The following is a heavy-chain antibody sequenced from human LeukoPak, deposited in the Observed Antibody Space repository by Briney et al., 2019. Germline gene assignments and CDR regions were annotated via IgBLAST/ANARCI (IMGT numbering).Heavy chain of an antibody. Sequence: SETLSLTCTVSGGSISRYYWSWIRQPPGKGLEWMGYIYYSGSTNYNPSLKVRVTISVDPSKNQSALKLSSVTAADTAVYYCARALDYGGQGTLVTVSS. CDR1: GGSISRYY. CDR3: ARALDY. J-gene: IGHJ4*02. CDR2: IYYSGST. V-gene: IGHV4-59*01.